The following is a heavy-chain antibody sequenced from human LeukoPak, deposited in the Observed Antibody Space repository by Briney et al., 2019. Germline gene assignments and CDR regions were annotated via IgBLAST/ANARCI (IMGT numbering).Heavy chain of an antibody. V-gene: IGHV3-33*01. Sequence: QPGGSLRLSCAASGFTFSSYGMHWVRQAPGKGLEWVAVIWYDGSNKYYAGSVKGRFTISRDNSKNTLYLQMNSLRAEDTAVYYCARQGVLLTPVDYWGQGTLVTVSS. CDR3: ARQGVLLTPVDY. CDR2: IWYDGSNK. D-gene: IGHD2/OR15-2a*01. J-gene: IGHJ4*02. CDR1: GFTFSSYG.